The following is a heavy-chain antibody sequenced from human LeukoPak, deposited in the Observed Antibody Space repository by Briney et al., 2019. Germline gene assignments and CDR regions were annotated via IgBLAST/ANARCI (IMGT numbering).Heavy chain of an antibody. D-gene: IGHD2-2*01. CDR1: GGSISSGSYY. CDR3: ARDRIVVVPAAIEGLYYYYYMDV. V-gene: IGHV4-61*02. Sequence: PSQTLSLTCTVSGGSISSGSYYWSWIRQPAGKGLEWIGRIYTSGSTNYNASLKSPVTISVDTSKNQFSLKLSSVTAADTAVYYCARDRIVVVPAAIEGLYYYYYMDVWGKGTTVTVSS. CDR2: IYTSGST. J-gene: IGHJ6*03.